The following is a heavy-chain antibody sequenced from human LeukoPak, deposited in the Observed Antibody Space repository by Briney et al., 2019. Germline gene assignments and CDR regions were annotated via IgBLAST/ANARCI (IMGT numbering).Heavy chain of an antibody. Sequence: GGSLRLSCAASGFTFSSYGMHWVRQAPGKGLEWVAVISYDGSNKYYADSVKGRFTISRDNSKNTLYLQMNSLRAEDTAVYYCAKDEIQLWLRAGVGYFDYWGQGTLVTVSS. V-gene: IGHV3-30*18. CDR1: GFTFSSYG. J-gene: IGHJ4*02. CDR3: AKDEIQLWLRAGVGYFDY. D-gene: IGHD5-18*01. CDR2: ISYDGSNK.